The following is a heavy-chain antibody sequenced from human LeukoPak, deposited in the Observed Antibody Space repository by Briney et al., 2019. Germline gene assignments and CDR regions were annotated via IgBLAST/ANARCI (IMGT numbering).Heavy chain of an antibody. Sequence: GGSLRLSCADSGFTFSSYSMNWVRQAPGKGLEWASSISSSSSNIYYADSVKGRFTISRDNAKNSLYLQMNSLGAEDTAVYYCARDSAGDSLDYWGQGTLVTVSS. CDR3: ARDSAGDSLDY. V-gene: IGHV3-21*06. CDR2: ISSSSSNI. J-gene: IGHJ4*02. CDR1: GFTFSSYS. D-gene: IGHD3-22*01.